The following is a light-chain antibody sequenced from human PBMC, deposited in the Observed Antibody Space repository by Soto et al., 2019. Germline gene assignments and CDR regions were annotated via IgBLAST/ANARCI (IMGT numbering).Light chain of an antibody. CDR3: QQFDNLPLT. CDR2: DAS. V-gene: IGKV1-33*01. J-gene: IGKJ4*01. Sequence: DLQMTQSPSSLSASVGDRVTITCHASQDISNYLNWYQQKPGKAPKILIYDASVLEAGVPSRFSGGGSGTHFTLTISSLQAEDVATYYCQQFDNLPLTFGGGTKVEIK. CDR1: QDISNY.